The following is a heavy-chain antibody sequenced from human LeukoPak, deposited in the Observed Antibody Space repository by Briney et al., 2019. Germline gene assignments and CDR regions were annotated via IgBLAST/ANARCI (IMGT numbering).Heavy chain of an antibody. CDR1: GGSFIGYY. CDR3: AREGLVGATNYYYYYYMDV. J-gene: IGHJ6*03. CDR2: IYYSGST. D-gene: IGHD1-26*01. V-gene: IGHV4-59*01. Sequence: SETLSLTCAVYGGSFIGYYWSWIRQPPGKGLEWIGYIYYSGSTNYNPSLKSRVTISVDTSKNQFSLKLSSVTAADTAVYYCAREGLVGATNYYYYYYMDVWGKGTTVTVSS.